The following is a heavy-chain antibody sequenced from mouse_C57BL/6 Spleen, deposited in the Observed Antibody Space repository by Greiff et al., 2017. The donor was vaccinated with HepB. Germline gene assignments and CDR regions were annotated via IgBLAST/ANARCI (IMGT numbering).Heavy chain of an antibody. CDR1: GYTFTSYD. Sequence: QVQLKESGPELVKPGASVKLSCKASGYTFTSYDINWVKQRPGQGLEWIGWIYPRDGSTKYNEKFKGKATLTVDTSSSTAYMELHSLTSEDSAVYFCARGAYDYDGWFAYWGQGTLVTVSA. V-gene: IGHV1-85*01. J-gene: IGHJ3*01. CDR2: IYPRDGST. CDR3: ARGAYDYDGWFAY. D-gene: IGHD2-4*01.